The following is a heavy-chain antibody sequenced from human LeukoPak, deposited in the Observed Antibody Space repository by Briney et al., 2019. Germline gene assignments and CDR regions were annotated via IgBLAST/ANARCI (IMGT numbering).Heavy chain of an antibody. CDR2: ISGSGGST. CDR1: GFTFSSYA. V-gene: IGHV3-23*01. Sequence: GGSLRLSCAASGFTFSSYAMSWVRQAPGKGLEWVSAISGSGGSTYYADSVKGRFTISRDNSKNTLYLQMNSLRAEDTAVYYCAKAPPRIVVVTAIPDYWGQGTLVTVSS. CDR3: AKAPPRIVVVTAIPDY. J-gene: IGHJ4*02. D-gene: IGHD2-21*02.